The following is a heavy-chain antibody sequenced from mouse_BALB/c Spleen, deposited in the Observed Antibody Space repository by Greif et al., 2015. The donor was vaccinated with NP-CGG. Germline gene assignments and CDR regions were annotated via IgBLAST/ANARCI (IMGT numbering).Heavy chain of an antibody. Sequence: VQLQQSGAELMKPGASVKISCKATGYTFSSYWIEWVKQRPGHGLEWIGEILPGSGSTNYNEKFKGKATFTADTSSNTAYMQLSSLTSEDSAVYYCARCGNYVESAMDYWGQGTSVTVSS. CDR1: GYTFSSYW. CDR3: ARCGNYVESAMDY. V-gene: IGHV1-9*01. CDR2: ILPGSGST. D-gene: IGHD2-1*01. J-gene: IGHJ4*01.